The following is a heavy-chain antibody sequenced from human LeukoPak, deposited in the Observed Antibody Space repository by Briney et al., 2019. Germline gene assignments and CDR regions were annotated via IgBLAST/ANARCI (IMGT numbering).Heavy chain of an antibody. D-gene: IGHD1-26*01. V-gene: IGHV3-23*01. CDR3: AKWPEGATPKFHH. J-gene: IGHJ4*02. CDR2: ISASGRAT. CDR1: GFTFSSYA. Sequence: GGSLRLSCAASGFTFSSYAMSWVRQAPGKGLEAPGKGLEWVSTISASGRATYYPDSVRGRFTISRDNSKSTLHLQMDSLRAEDSALYYCAKWPEGATPKFHHWGQGTLVTVSS.